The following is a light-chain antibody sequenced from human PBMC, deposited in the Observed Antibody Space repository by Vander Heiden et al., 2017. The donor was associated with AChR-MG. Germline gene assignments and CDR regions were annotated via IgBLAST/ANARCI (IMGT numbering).Light chain of an antibody. CDR1: QSINNY. V-gene: IGKV1-39*01. CDR2: AAS. CDR3: QQTDSIPLT. Sequence: DIQMTQSPSSLSASVGDRVTMTCRASQSINNYLNWYQQKPGKAPKVLIYAASSLQSGVPSRFSGSESGPDFTLTISSLQPEDFATYYCQQTDSIPLTFGGRTEVEIK. J-gene: IGKJ4*01.